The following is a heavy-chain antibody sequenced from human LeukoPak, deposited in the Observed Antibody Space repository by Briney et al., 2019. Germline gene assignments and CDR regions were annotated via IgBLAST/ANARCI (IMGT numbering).Heavy chain of an antibody. D-gene: IGHD3-22*01. CDR2: ISGSGGST. Sequence: GGSLRLSCAASGFTFSSYATSWVRQAPGKGLEWVSAISGSGGSTYYADSVKGRFTISRDNSKNTLYLQMNSLRAEDTAVYYCAKGGVITTSPRFGYWGQGTLVTVSS. CDR1: GFTFSSYA. V-gene: IGHV3-23*01. J-gene: IGHJ4*02. CDR3: AKGGVITTSPRFGY.